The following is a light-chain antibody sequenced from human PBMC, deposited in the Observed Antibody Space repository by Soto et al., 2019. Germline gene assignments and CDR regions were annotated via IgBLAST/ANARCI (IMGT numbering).Light chain of an antibody. CDR1: QDISNS. CDR3: QHYNNLPPT. Sequence: DIKMTHSPSSLSASGGDRVTISCQASQDISNSLNWYQQKPGKAPELLIYDAYNLETGVPSRFSGSGTGTDFTLTINSLQPEDIATYYCQHYNNLPPTFGPGTNVDVK. V-gene: IGKV1-33*01. J-gene: IGKJ3*01. CDR2: DAY.